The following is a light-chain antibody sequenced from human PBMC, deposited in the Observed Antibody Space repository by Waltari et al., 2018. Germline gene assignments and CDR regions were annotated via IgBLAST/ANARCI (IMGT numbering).Light chain of an antibody. CDR3: QQYNSYSSYT. Sequence: DIQMTQSPSTLPAYVVDRVTIPCRASQSISSWLAWYQQKPGKAPKLLIYKASSLESGVPSRFSGSGSGTEFTLTISSLQPDDFATYYCQQYNSYSSYTFGQGTKLEIK. J-gene: IGKJ2*01. CDR1: QSISSW. V-gene: IGKV1-5*03. CDR2: KAS.